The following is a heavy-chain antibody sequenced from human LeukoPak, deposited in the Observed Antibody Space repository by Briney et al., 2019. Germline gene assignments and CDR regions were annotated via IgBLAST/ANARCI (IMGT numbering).Heavy chain of an antibody. Sequence: GRSLRLSCAASGFTFDDYAMHWVRQAPGKGLEWVSGISWNSGSIGYADSVKGRFTISRDNAKNSLYLQMNSLRAEDTALYYCAKVATVTTSYGMDVWGQGTTVTVSS. V-gene: IGHV3-9*01. CDR2: ISWNSGSI. CDR3: AKVATVTTSYGMDV. J-gene: IGHJ6*02. D-gene: IGHD4-17*01. CDR1: GFTFDDYA.